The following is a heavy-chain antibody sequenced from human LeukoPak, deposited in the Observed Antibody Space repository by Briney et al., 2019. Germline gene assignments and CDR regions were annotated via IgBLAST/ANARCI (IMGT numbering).Heavy chain of an antibody. CDR3: ARGTLSIAARGLAYYSFDY. V-gene: IGHV4-34*01. J-gene: IGHJ4*02. CDR1: GGSFSGYY. D-gene: IGHD6-6*01. Sequence: PSETLSLTCAVSGGSFSGYYWSWIRQPPGKGLEWIGEINHSGSTNYNPSLKSRVNISVDTSKNQFSLQLSSVTAADTAVYYCARGTLSIAARGLAYYSFDYWGQGTLVTVSS. CDR2: INHSGST.